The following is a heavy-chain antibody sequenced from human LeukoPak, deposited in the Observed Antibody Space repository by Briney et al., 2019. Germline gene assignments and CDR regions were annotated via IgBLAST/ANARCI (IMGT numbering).Heavy chain of an antibody. Sequence: SQTLSLTCAISGDSVSSNSAAWNWIRQSPSRCLEWLGRTYYRSKWYNDYAVSVKSRITINPDTSKNQFSLQLNSVTPEDTAVYYCARDWGGGTTSVPVRYFDYWGQGTLVTVSS. V-gene: IGHV6-1*01. J-gene: IGHJ4*02. CDR1: GDSVSSNSAA. CDR2: TYYRSKWYN. D-gene: IGHD1-7*01. CDR3: ARDWGGGTTSVPVRYFDY.